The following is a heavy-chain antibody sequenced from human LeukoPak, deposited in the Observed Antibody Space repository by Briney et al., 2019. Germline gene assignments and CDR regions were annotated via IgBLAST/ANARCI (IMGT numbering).Heavy chain of an antibody. CDR2: IDSSGIT. CDR1: GGSISSFY. D-gene: IGHD3-10*01. J-gene: IGHJ5*02. Sequence: SETLSLTCTVSGGSISSFYYTWIRQPPGKGLEWIGYIDSSGITNYNSSLNSRVTISLDTSQNQFSLKLNSVTAADTAVYYCARGSGYYGSGSLNWFDPWGQGTLVTVSS. V-gene: IGHV4-59*01. CDR3: ARGSGYYGSGSLNWFDP.